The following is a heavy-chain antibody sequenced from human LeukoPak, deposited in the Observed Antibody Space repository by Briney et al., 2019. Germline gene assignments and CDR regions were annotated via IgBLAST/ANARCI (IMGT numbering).Heavy chain of an antibody. CDR1: GFTFSDYY. D-gene: IGHD1-26*01. J-gene: IGHJ4*02. CDR2: ISSSGSTI. Sequence: GGSLRLSCAASGFTFSDYYMSWIRQAPGKGLEWVSYISSSGSTIYYADSVKGRFTISRDNAKNSLYLQMNSLRAEDTAVYYCARDPRAGWSYFNLYYFDYWGQETLVTVSS. V-gene: IGHV3-11*01. CDR3: ARDPRAGWSYFNLYYFDY.